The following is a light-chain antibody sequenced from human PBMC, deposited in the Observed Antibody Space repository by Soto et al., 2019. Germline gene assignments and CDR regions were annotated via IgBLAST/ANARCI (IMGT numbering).Light chain of an antibody. J-gene: IGLJ2*01. CDR2: GHS. V-gene: IGLV1-40*01. CDR1: SSNIGAGYD. Sequence: QAVLTQPPSVSGAPGQRVTISCNGSSSNIGAGYDLHWYQQLPGTAPKLLIYGHSNRPTGVPDRFSGSKSGTSAYLAITGLRAEDEADYYCQSYDSSLSGSVVFGGGTKLTVL. CDR3: QSYDSSLSGSVV.